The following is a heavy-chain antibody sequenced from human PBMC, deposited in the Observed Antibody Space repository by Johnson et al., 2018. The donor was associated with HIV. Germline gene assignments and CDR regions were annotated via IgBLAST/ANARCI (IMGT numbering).Heavy chain of an antibody. D-gene: IGHD3-10*01. CDR1: GFTFSSYA. Sequence: VQLVESGGGLVQPGGSLRLSCAASGFTFSSYAMHWVRQAPGKGLEWVAVISYDGSNKYYGDSVKGRFTISRDNSKNTLYLQMMSLRTEDTAVYFCAKVPSAVWFGEVIWGQGTMVTVSS. CDR2: ISYDGSNK. CDR3: AKVPSAVWFGEVI. J-gene: IGHJ3*02. V-gene: IGHV3-30*04.